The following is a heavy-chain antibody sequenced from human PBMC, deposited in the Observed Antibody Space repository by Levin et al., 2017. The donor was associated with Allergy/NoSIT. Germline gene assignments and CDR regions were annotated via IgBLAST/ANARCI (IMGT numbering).Heavy chain of an antibody. CDR3: ARDGYNLASAF. D-gene: IGHD5-24*01. V-gene: IGHV3-11*01. Sequence: GESLKISCAASGFTFSDYYMSWIRQAPGKGLEWVSYISSSGSTIYYADSVKGRFTISRDNAKNSLYLQMNSLRAEDTAVYYCARDGYNLASAFWGQGTLVTVSS. J-gene: IGHJ4*02. CDR2: ISSSGSTI. CDR1: GFTFSDYY.